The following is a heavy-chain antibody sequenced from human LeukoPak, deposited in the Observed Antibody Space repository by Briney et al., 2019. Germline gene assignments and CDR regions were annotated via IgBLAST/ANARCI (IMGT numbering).Heavy chain of an antibody. D-gene: IGHD3-10*01. CDR1: GXRFTNYW. Sequence: GESLKISCKASGXRFTNYWIGWVRQMPGKGLEWMGIIYPGESDTRYSPSFQGQVTISADKSISTAYLQRSSLQASDTAMYYRATYAGSSSKYFQDWGQGTLVTVSS. CDR3: ATYAGSSSKYFQD. J-gene: IGHJ1*01. V-gene: IGHV5-51*01. CDR2: IYPGESDT.